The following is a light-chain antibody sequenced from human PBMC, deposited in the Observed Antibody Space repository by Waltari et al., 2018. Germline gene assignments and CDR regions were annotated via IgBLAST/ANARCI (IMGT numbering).Light chain of an antibody. V-gene: IGKV1-33*01. J-gene: IGKJ4*01. CDR1: QDISNY. Sequence: DIQMTQSPSSLSASAGDTVTITCQASQDISNYLNWYQQKPGKAPKPLIYDASKLETGVPSRFSGSGAGTDFTFTVSSLQPEDIATYYWQQYDKLPPSLTFGGGTKVGIK. CDR2: DAS. CDR3: QQYDKLPPSLT.